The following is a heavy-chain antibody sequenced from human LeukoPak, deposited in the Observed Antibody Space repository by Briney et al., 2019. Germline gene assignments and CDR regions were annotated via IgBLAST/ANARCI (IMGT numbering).Heavy chain of an antibody. Sequence: GGSLRLSCAASGFTFSSHGMSWVRQAPGKGLEWVSTISGSGDNTYYADSVKGRFTISRDNAKNTLYLQMNSLRAEDTAVYYCARSGPRYPVDYWGQGTLVTVSS. V-gene: IGHV3-23*01. CDR3: ARSGPRYPVDY. CDR1: GFTFSSHG. CDR2: ISGSGDNT. J-gene: IGHJ4*02. D-gene: IGHD1-14*01.